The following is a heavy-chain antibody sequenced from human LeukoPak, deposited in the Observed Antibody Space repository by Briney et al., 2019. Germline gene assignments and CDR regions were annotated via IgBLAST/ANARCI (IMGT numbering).Heavy chain of an antibody. D-gene: IGHD6-19*01. CDR3: ARGGSSSGWYYFDY. J-gene: IGHJ4*02. CDR1: GFTVSSNY. V-gene: IGHV3-53*01. Sequence: PGGSLRLSCAASGFTVSSNYMTWVRQAPGKGLEWVSVIYSGGSTYYADSVKGRFTISRDNSKNTLYLQVNSLRAEDTAVYYCARGGSSSGWYYFDYWGQGTLVTVSS. CDR2: IYSGGST.